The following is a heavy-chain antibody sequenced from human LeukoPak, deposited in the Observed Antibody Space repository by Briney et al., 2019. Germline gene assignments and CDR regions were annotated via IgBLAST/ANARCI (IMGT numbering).Heavy chain of an antibody. J-gene: IGHJ4*02. D-gene: IGHD5-24*01. CDR1: GGSISSYY. V-gene: IGHV4-59*01. Sequence: SETLSLTCTVSGGSISSYYWSWIRQPPGKGLEWIGYIYYSGSTNYNPSLKSRVTISVDTSKNQFSLKLSSVTAADTAVYYCARVNRRDDYNFAYWGQGTLVTVSS. CDR3: ARVNRRDDYNFAY. CDR2: IYYSGST.